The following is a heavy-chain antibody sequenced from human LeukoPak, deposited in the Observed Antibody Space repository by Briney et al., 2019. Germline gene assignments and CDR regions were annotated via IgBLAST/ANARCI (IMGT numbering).Heavy chain of an antibody. V-gene: IGHV3-23*01. CDR3: AKDTDVVVPEYFQY. Sequence: GGSLRLSCAASGFTFSSYAMSWVRQAPGKGLEWVSAISGSGGSTYYADSVKGRFTVSRDNSENTLLLQMNSLRAEDTAMYYCAKDTDVVVPEYFQYWGQGTLVTVSS. D-gene: IGHD2-15*01. CDR2: ISGSGGST. CDR1: GFTFSSYA. J-gene: IGHJ1*01.